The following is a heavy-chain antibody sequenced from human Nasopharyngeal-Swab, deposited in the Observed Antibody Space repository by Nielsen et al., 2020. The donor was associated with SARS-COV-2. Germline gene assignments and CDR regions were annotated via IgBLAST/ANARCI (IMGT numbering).Heavy chain of an antibody. V-gene: IGHV4-34*01. CDR1: GFTFSSYW. D-gene: IGHD3-16*02. CDR2: INYSGST. J-gene: IGHJ5*01. Sequence: GSLRLSCAASGFTFSSYWMSWVRQAPGKGLEWIGEINYSGSTNYNPSLKGRVTISIDTFRNQFSLKLSSVTAADTAVYYCARDRGWYDSWGHGTLVTVSS. CDR3: ARDRGWYDS.